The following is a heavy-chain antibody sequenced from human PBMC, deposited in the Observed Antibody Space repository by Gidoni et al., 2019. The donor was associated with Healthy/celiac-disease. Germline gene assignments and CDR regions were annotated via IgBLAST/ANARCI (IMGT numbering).Heavy chain of an antibody. CDR3: AGVAAAGTQFDY. CDR1: GFTFSSYG. V-gene: IGHV3-21*01. D-gene: IGHD6-13*01. Sequence: EVLLVESGGGLVKPGASLRLSCAASGFTFSSYGMHGVRKAPGKGLEGVSSMSSMSSDIDYADSVKGRFNISRDNAKNSLYLQMNSLRAEDTAVYYCAGVAAAGTQFDYWGQGTLVTVSS. J-gene: IGHJ4*02. CDR2: MSSMSSDI.